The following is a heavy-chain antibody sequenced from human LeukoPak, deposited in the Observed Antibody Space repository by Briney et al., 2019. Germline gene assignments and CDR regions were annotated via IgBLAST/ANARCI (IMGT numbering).Heavy chain of an antibody. CDR1: GFTFSSYG. CDR3: AKDPVGYCSSTSCYHFDY. D-gene: IGHD2-2*01. J-gene: IGHJ4*02. V-gene: IGHV3-30*02. CDR2: IRYDGSNK. Sequence: GGSLRLSCAASGFTFSSYGMHWVRQAPGKGLEWVAFIRYDGSNKYYADSVKGRFTISRDNSKNTLNLQMNSLRAEDTAVYYCAKDPVGYCSSTSCYHFDYWGQGTLVTVSS.